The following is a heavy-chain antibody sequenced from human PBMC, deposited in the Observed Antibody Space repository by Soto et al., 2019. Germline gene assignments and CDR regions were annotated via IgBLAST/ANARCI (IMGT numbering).Heavy chain of an antibody. D-gene: IGHD3-3*01. CDR1: GGSISSSSYY. J-gene: IGHJ4*02. CDR3: AVGRYDFWSGYPLPFDY. Sequence: SETLSLTCTVSGGSISSSSYYWGWIRQPPGKGLEWIGSIYYSGSTYYNPSLKSRVTISVDASKNQFSLKLSSVTAADTAVYYCAVGRYDFWSGYPLPFDYWGQGTLVTVSS. V-gene: IGHV4-39*01. CDR2: IYYSGST.